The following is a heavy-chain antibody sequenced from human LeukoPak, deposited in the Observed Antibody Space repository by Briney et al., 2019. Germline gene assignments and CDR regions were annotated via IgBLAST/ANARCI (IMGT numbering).Heavy chain of an antibody. V-gene: IGHV3-23*01. CDR2: ISGSGGST. D-gene: IGHD6-19*01. Sequence: GGSLRLSCAASGFTFSSYAMSWVRQAPGKGLVWVSAISGSGGSTYDADSVEGRFTISRDNSKNTLYLQMNSLRAEDTAVYIAVAGYYYYYGMDVWGQGTTVTVSS. CDR3: VAGYYYYYGMDV. J-gene: IGHJ6*02. CDR1: GFTFSSYA.